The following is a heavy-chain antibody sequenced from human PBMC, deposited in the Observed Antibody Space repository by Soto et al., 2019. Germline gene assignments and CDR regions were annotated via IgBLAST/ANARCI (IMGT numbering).Heavy chain of an antibody. D-gene: IGHD4-17*01. CDR3: ARNFDYGDYVYYFDY. V-gene: IGHV1-69*12. CDR1: GGTFSSYA. J-gene: IGHJ4*02. Sequence: QVQLVQSGAEVKKPGSSVKVSCKASGGTFSSYAISWVRQAPGQGLEWMGGIIPIVGTANYAQKFQGRGTITADESTSTAYMELSRLRSEDTAVYYCARNFDYGDYVYYFDYWGQGTLVTVSS. CDR2: IIPIVGTA.